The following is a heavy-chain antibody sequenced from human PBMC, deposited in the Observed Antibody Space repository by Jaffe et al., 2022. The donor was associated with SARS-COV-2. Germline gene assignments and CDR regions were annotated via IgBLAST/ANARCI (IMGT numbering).Heavy chain of an antibody. CDR3: ASRYCGGDCRFDY. J-gene: IGHJ4*02. D-gene: IGHD2-21*02. CDR2: IYYSGST. CDR1: GGSISSSSYY. V-gene: IGHV4-39*01. Sequence: QLQLQESGPGLVKPSETLSLTCTVSGGSISSSSYYWGWIRQPPGKGLEWIGSIYYSGSTYYNPSLKSRVTISVDTSKNQFSLKLSSVTAADTAVYYCASRYCGGDCRFDYWGQGTLVTVSS.